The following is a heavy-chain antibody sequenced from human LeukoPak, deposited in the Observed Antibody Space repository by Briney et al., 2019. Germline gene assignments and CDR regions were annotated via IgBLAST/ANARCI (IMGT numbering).Heavy chain of an antibody. CDR3: AKGDLHYYDSSGYYSYYFDY. CDR2: ISWNSGSI. CDR1: GFTFDDYA. J-gene: IGHJ4*02. Sequence: GGSLRLSCAASGFTFDDYAMRWVRQAPGKGLEWVSGISWNSGSIGYADSVKGRFTISRDNAKNSLYLQMNSLRAEDTALYYCAKGDLHYYDSSGYYSYYFDYWGQGTLVTVSS. V-gene: IGHV3-9*01. D-gene: IGHD3-22*01.